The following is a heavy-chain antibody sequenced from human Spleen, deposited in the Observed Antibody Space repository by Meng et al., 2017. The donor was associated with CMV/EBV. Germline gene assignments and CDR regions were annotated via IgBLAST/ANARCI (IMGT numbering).Heavy chain of an antibody. CDR1: GFTFSSYW. Sequence: GESLKISCAASGFTFSSYWMHWVRQAPGKGLVWVSRINSDGSSTSYADSVKGRFTISRDNAKNSLYLQMNSLRVEDTALYYCARDRSRWELLPDAFDVWGQGTTVTVSS. CDR2: INSDGSST. J-gene: IGHJ3*01. D-gene: IGHD1-26*01. CDR3: ARDRSRWELLPDAFDV. V-gene: IGHV3-74*01.